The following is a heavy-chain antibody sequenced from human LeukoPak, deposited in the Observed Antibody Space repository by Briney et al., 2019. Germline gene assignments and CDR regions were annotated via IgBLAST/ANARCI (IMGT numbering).Heavy chain of an antibody. CDR3: AREGIGSVAAAEGFNY. CDR1: GGSISSYY. Sequence: PSETLSLTCTVSGGSISSYYWSWIRQPPGKGLEWIGYIYYSGSTNYNPSLKSRVTISVDTSKNQFSLKLSSVTAADTAVYYCAREGIGSVAAAEGFNYWGQGTLVTVSS. J-gene: IGHJ4*02. V-gene: IGHV4-59*12. D-gene: IGHD6-19*01. CDR2: IYYSGST.